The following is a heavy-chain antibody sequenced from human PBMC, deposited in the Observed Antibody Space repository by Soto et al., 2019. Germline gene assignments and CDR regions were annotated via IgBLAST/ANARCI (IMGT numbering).Heavy chain of an antibody. Sequence: QVQLVESGGGVVQPGRSLRLSCAASGFIFSSYGMHWVRQAPGKGLEWVAVISYDGINKNHADSVKGRFTISRDNSTNTLQLQMNSLRAEDTGVYYCAQDQSGYGHYAMDVWGQGTAVTVSS. CDR2: ISYDGINK. CDR1: GFIFSSYG. D-gene: IGHD5-12*01. J-gene: IGHJ6*02. V-gene: IGHV3-30*18. CDR3: AQDQSGYGHYAMDV.